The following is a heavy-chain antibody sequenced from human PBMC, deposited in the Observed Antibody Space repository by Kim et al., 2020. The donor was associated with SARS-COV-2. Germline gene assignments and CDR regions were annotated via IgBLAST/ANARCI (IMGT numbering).Heavy chain of an antibody. CDR1: GFTFSNAW. CDR2: IKSKTDGGTT. CDR3: TTVNYYDSSGNDY. Sequence: GGSLRLSCAASGFTFSNAWMSWVRQAPGKGLEWVGRIKSKTDGGTTDYAAPVKGRFTISRDDSKNTLYLQMNSLKTEDTAVYYCTTVNYYDSSGNDYWGQGTLVTVSS. D-gene: IGHD3-22*01. V-gene: IGHV3-15*01. J-gene: IGHJ4*02.